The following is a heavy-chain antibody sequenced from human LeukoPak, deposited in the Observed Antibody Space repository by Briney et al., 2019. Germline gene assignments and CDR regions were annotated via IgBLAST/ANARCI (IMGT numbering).Heavy chain of an antibody. V-gene: IGHV3-49*03. J-gene: IGHJ3*02. CDR3: TRESDYGDYTQLFDAFDI. CDR2: IRSKAYGGTT. CDR1: GFTFGDYA. Sequence: GGSLRLSCTASGFTFGDYAMSWFRQAPGKGLEWVGFIRSKAYGGTTEYAASVKGRLTISRDDSKSIAYLQMNSLKTEDTAVYYCTRESDYGDYTQLFDAFDIWGQGTMVTVSS. D-gene: IGHD4-17*01.